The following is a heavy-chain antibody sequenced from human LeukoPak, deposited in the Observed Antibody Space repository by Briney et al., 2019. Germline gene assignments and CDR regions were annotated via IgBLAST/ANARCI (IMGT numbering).Heavy chain of an antibody. CDR2: INPNSGGT. Sequence: GASMKFSSKASGYTFTGYYMHWVRQAPGQGLEWMGWINPNSGGTNYAQKFQGRVTMTRDTSISTAYMELSRLRSDDTAVYYCARSITGTTTLSFGYYYYYMDVWGKGTTVTVSS. CDR3: ARSITGTTTLSFGYYYYYMDV. CDR1: GYTFTGYY. D-gene: IGHD1-20*01. V-gene: IGHV1-2*02. J-gene: IGHJ6*03.